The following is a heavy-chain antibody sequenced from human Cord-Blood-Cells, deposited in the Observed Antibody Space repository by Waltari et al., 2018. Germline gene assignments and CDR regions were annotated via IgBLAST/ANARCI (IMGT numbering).Heavy chain of an antibody. J-gene: IGHJ4*02. CDR2: IWYDGSNK. Sequence: QVQLVEAGGGVVQPGRSLRLSCAASGFTFSSLGMHWVRRAPGKGLEWVAVIWYDGSNKYYADSVKGRFTISRDNSKNTLYLQMNSLRAEDTAVYYCARDFTYGSGSYYNYWGQGTLVTVSS. V-gene: IGHV3-33*01. CDR3: ARDFTYGSGSYYNY. D-gene: IGHD3-10*01. CDR1: GFTFSSLG.